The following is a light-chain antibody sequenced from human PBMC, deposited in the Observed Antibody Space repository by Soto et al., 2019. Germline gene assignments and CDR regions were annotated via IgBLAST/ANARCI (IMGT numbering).Light chain of an antibody. CDR1: HSVGTS. CDR2: GAS. Sequence: QMTQSPSSLSASVGDRVTITCRASHSVGTSLNWYQQTPGKAPRLLIFGASGLQSGVPTRFSGSGSGTDFTLTISSLPPEDFATYFCQQSYGSPTFGGGTRVEIK. J-gene: IGKJ4*01. CDR3: QQSYGSPT. V-gene: IGKV1-39*01.